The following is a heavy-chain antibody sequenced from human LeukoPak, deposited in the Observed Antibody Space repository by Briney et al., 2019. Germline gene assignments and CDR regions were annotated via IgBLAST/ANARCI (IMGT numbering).Heavy chain of an antibody. CDR3: ARRYRWFWFDP. CDR2: INHSGST. J-gene: IGHJ5*02. D-gene: IGHD2-8*02. Sequence: SETLSLTCAVYGGSFSGYYWSWIRQPPGKGREWIGEINHSGSTNYNPSLKSRVTISVDTSKNQFSLKLSSVPAADTAVYYCARRYRWFWFDPWGQGTLVTVSS. V-gene: IGHV4-34*01. CDR1: GGSFSGYY.